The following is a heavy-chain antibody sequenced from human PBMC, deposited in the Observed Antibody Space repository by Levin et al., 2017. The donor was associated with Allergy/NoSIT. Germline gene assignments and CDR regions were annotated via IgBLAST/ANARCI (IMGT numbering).Heavy chain of an antibody. CDR3: ATKPDTVTTSGYDY. J-gene: IGHJ4*02. D-gene: IGHD4-17*01. V-gene: IGHV4-34*01. Sequence: GSLRLSCAVYGGSFSGYYWSWIRQPPGKGLEWIGEINHSGSTNYNPSLKSRVTISVDTSKNQFSLKLSSVTAADTAVYYCATKPDTVTTSGYDYWGQGTLVTVSS. CDR2: INHSGST. CDR1: GGSFSGYY.